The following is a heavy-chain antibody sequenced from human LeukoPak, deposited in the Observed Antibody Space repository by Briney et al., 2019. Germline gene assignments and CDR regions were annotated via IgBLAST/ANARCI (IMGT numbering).Heavy chain of an antibody. Sequence: VASVKVSCKASGYTFTGYYMHWVRQAPGQGLEWMGWINLNSGGTNYAHKFQGRVTMTRDTSISTAYMELYRLRSDDTAVYYCARDRVTTNTPYFDYWGQGTLVTVSS. CDR2: INLNSGGT. CDR1: GYTFTGYY. D-gene: IGHD4-17*01. J-gene: IGHJ4*02. CDR3: ARDRVTTNTPYFDY. V-gene: IGHV1-2*07.